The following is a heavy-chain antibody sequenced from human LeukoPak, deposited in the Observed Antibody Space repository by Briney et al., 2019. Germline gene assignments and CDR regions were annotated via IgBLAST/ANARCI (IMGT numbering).Heavy chain of an antibody. V-gene: IGHV4-59*08. Sequence: SETLSLTCTVSGGSIRSYYWSWIRQPPGKGLEWIGYIYDSGSTNYNPSLKSRVTISIDTSKNQFSLKLDSVTAADTAVYYCARHIDNGWYAFWGQGTLVTVSS. CDR2: IYDSGST. CDR3: ARHIDNGWYAF. J-gene: IGHJ4*02. CDR1: GGSIRSYY. D-gene: IGHD6-19*01.